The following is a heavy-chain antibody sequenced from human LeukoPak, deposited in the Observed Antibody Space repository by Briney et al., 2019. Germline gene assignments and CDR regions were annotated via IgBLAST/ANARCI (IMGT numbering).Heavy chain of an antibody. Sequence: SETLSLTCTVSGGSISSYYWSWIRQPPGKGLEWIGYIYYSGSTNYNPSLKSRVTISVDTSKNQFSLKLSSVTAADTAVYYCARDLTDSSGYPSLGFDPWGQGTLVTVSS. V-gene: IGHV4-59*01. CDR1: GGSISSYY. CDR2: IYYSGST. CDR3: ARDLTDSSGYPSLGFDP. D-gene: IGHD3-22*01. J-gene: IGHJ5*02.